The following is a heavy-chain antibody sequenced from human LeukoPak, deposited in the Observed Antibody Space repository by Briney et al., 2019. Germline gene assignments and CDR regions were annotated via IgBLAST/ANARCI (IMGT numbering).Heavy chain of an antibody. Sequence: PGGSLRLSCAASGFTFSSYGMHWVRQAPGKGLEWVAVIWYDGSNKYYADSVKGRFTISRDNSKNTLYLQMNSLRAEDTAVCYCAKDRDWNYVIDYWGQGTLVTVSS. CDR2: IWYDGSNK. CDR3: AKDRDWNYVIDY. V-gene: IGHV3-33*06. J-gene: IGHJ4*02. D-gene: IGHD1-7*01. CDR1: GFTFSSYG.